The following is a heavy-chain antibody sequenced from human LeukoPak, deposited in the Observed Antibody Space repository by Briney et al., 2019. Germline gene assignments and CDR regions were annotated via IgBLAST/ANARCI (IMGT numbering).Heavy chain of an antibody. CDR1: RFTFSNYG. J-gene: IGHJ3*02. D-gene: IGHD1-26*01. Sequence: PGGSLRLSCAASRFTFSNYGMHWVRQAPGKGLEWVAVIQYDGSNKYYADSVKGRFTISRDNSKNTLYLQMNSLRAEDTAMYYCAKLRGSGTYNDALDIRGQGTLVTVSS. CDR2: IQYDGSNK. CDR3: AKLRGSGTYNDALDI. V-gene: IGHV3-30*02.